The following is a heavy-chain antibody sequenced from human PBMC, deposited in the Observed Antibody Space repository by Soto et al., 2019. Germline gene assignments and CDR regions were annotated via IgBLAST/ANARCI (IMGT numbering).Heavy chain of an antibody. CDR2: ISWNSGSI. J-gene: IGHJ3*02. Sequence: GGSLRLSCAASGFTFDGYAMHWVRQAPGKGLEWVSGISWNSGSIGYADSVKGRFTISRDNAKNSLYLQMNSLRAEDTALYYCSKGIAAASGAFDIWGQGTLVTVSS. D-gene: IGHD6-13*01. CDR3: SKGIAAASGAFDI. CDR1: GFTFDGYA. V-gene: IGHV3-9*01.